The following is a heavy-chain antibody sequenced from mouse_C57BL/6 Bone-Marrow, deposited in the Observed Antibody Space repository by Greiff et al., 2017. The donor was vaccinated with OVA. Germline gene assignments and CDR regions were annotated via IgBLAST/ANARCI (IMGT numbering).Heavy chain of an antibody. CDR3: VAPWCAY. CDR2: IDPSDSYT. V-gene: IGHV1-69*01. CDR1: GYTFTSYW. Sequence: VQLQQPGAELVMPGASVKLSCKASGYTFTSYWMHWVKQRPGQGLEWIGEIDPSDSYTNYNQKLKGKSTLTVDKSSSTAYMQLSSLTSEDSAVYYFVAPWCAYWGQGTLVTVSA. J-gene: IGHJ3*01.